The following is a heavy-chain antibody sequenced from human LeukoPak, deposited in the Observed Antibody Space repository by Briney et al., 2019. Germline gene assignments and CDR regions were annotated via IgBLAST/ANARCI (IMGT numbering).Heavy chain of an antibody. D-gene: IGHD1-1*01. J-gene: IGHJ4*02. V-gene: IGHV3-11*06. CDR1: GFTFSDYY. CDR3: ARGTGTTAYFDY. CDR2: IISSSIYT. Sequence: GGSLRLSCAAYGFTFSDYYMRWVRQDPGEGMEWVSYIISSSIYTKYAASFPGRFTTSRDHPKHSLYLQLNSLRAEDTAVYYCARGTGTTAYFDYWGQGTLVTVSS.